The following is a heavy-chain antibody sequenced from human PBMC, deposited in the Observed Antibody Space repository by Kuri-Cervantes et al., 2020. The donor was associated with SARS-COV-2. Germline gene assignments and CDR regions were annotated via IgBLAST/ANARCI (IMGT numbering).Heavy chain of an antibody. D-gene: IGHD3-3*01. Sequence: GGSLRLSCAASGFTFSSYSMNWVRQAPGKGLEWVSSMSAGGRSTFYAESVKGRFTISRDNSKNTLYLQMNSLRAEDTAVYYCAKDGELEWSPHYYYYYMDVWGKGTTVTVSS. CDR1: GFTFSSYS. J-gene: IGHJ6*03. CDR3: AKDGELEWSPHYYYYYMDV. CDR2: MSAGGRST. V-gene: IGHV3-23*01.